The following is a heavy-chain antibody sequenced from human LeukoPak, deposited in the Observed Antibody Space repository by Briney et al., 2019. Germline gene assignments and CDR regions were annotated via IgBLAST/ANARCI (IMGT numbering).Heavy chain of an antibody. Sequence: SETLSLTCAVSGGSFSDYSWAWIRQPPGKGLEWIGYIYYSGSTNYNPSLTSRVTISVDTSKNQFSLKLSSVTAADTSVYYCARDLGSIVGASWYFDYWGQGTLVTVSS. CDR3: ARDLGSIVGASWYFDY. V-gene: IGHV4-59*01. CDR2: IYYSGST. J-gene: IGHJ4*02. D-gene: IGHD1-26*01. CDR1: GGSFSDYS.